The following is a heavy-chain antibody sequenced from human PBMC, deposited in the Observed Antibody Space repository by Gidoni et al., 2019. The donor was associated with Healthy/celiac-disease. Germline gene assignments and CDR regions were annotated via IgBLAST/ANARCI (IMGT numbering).Heavy chain of an antibody. CDR3: AKREDFWTGYYRSFDY. V-gene: IGHV3-23*01. CDR1: GFTFSSYA. J-gene: IGHJ4*02. D-gene: IGHD3-3*01. Sequence: EVRLLESGGGLVQPGGSLRLSCAASGFTFSSYAMSWVRQAPGKGLERVSAISGIGGSTFYADSVKGRFTISRDNSKNTLYLQMNSLRAEDTAVYYCAKREDFWTGYYRSFDYWGQGTLVTVSS. CDR2: ISGIGGST.